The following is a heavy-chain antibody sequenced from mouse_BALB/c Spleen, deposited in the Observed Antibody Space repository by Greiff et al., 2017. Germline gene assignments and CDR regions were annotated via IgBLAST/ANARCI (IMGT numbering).Heavy chain of an antibody. Sequence: VQLQQSGAELMKPGASVKISCKATGYTFSSYWIEWVKQRPGHGLEWIGEILPGSGSTNYNEKFKGKATFTADTSSNTAYMQLSSLTSEDSAVYYCASRGWDNAMDYWGQGTSVTVSS. V-gene: IGHV1-9*01. D-gene: IGHD4-1*01. CDR2: ILPGSGST. CDR1: GYTFSSYW. CDR3: ASRGWDNAMDY. J-gene: IGHJ4*01.